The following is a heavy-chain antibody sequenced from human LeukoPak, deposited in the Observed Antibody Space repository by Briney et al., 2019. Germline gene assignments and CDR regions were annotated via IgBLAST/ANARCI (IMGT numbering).Heavy chain of an antibody. Sequence: SETLSLTCTVSGGSISSSSYYWGWIRQPPGKGLEWIGSIYYSGSTYYNPSLKSRVTISVDTSKNQFSLKLSSVTAADTAEYYCARRPRQRFGVVDPSWFDPWGQGTLVTVSS. V-gene: IGHV4-39*07. CDR2: IYYSGST. D-gene: IGHD3-3*01. CDR1: GGSISSSSYY. J-gene: IGHJ5*02. CDR3: ARRPRQRFGVVDPSWFDP.